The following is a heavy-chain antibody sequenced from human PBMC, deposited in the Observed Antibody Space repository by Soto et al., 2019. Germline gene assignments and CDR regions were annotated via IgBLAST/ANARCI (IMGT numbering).Heavy chain of an antibody. CDR1: GFTFSSHS. Sequence: GGSLRLSCAASGFTFSSHSMNWVRQAPGKGLEWVSSISSSSSYIYYADSVKGRFTISRDNAKNSLYLQMNSLRAEDTAVYYCARAHPYDILTGYYTPDAFDIWGQGTMVTVSS. V-gene: IGHV3-21*01. D-gene: IGHD3-9*01. J-gene: IGHJ3*02. CDR2: ISSSSSYI. CDR3: ARAHPYDILTGYYTPDAFDI.